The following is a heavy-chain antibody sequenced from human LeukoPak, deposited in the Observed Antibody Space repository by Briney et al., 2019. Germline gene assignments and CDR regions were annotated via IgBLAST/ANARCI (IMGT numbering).Heavy chain of an antibody. CDR3: TRGGGSGYYFGIPRYYFDA. J-gene: IGHJ4*02. CDR1: GGSLEGLY. D-gene: IGHD3-22*01. V-gene: IGHV4-59*11. Sequence: SETLSLTCTVSGGSLEGLYWSWIRQSPEKGLEWIGNVFHTGVTSYNLSLKSRVTISVDTSRNQFSLTTTSMTAADTAIYYCTRGGGSGYYFGIPRYYFDAWGQGVLVTVSS. CDR2: VFHTGVT.